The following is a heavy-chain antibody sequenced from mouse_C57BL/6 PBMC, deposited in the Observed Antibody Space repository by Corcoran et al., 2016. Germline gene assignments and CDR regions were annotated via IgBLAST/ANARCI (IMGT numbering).Heavy chain of an antibody. CDR1: GYTFTTYG. Sequence: QIQLVQSGPELKKPGETVKISCKASGYTFTTYGMSWVKQAPGKGLKWMGWINTYSGVPTYADDFKGRFVFSLDTSASTAYLQINNLKNEDTATYFCARYYSGAMDYWGQGTSVTVSS. CDR2: INTYSGVP. J-gene: IGHJ4*01. V-gene: IGHV9-3*01. D-gene: IGHD1-1*01. CDR3: ARYYSGAMDY.